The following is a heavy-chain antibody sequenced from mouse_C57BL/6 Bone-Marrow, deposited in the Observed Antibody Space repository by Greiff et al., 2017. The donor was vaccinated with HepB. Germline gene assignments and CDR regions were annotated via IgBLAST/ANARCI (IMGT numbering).Heavy chain of an antibody. CDR3: ARQRWLLL. J-gene: IGHJ3*01. Sequence: SGGDLVKPGGSLKLSCAASGFTFSSYGMSWVRQTPDKRLEWVATISSGGSYTYYPDSVKGRFTISRDNAKNTLYLQMSSLKSEDTAMYYCARQRWLLLWGQGTLVTVSA. CDR2: ISSGGSYT. CDR1: GFTFSSYG. D-gene: IGHD2-3*01. V-gene: IGHV5-6*01.